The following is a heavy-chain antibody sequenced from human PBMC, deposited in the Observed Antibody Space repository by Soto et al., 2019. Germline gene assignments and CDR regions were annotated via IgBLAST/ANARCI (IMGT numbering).Heavy chain of an antibody. V-gene: IGHV4-34*01. D-gene: IGHD2-2*01. CDR2: INHSGST. CDR1: GGSFSGYY. Sequence: SETLSLTCAVYGGSFSGYYWSWIRQPPGKGLEWIGEINHSGSTNYNPSLKSRVTISVDTSKNQFSLKLSSVTAADTAVYYCAKASSSPYNHGDAFDIWGQGTMVTVSS. J-gene: IGHJ3*02. CDR3: AKASSSPYNHGDAFDI.